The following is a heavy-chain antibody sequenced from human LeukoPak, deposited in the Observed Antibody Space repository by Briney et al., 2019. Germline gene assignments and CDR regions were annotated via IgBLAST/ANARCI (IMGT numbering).Heavy chain of an antibody. CDR2: IRYDGSNK. Sequence: GGSLRLSCAASGFTFSSYGMHWVRQAPGKGLEWVAFIRYDGSNKYYADSVKGRFTISRDNSKNTLYLQMNSLRAEDTAVYYCARGRGRWFGELYGPTTHDYWGQGTLVTVSS. V-gene: IGHV3-30*02. D-gene: IGHD3-10*01. J-gene: IGHJ4*02. CDR3: ARGRGRWFGELYGPTTHDY. CDR1: GFTFSSYG.